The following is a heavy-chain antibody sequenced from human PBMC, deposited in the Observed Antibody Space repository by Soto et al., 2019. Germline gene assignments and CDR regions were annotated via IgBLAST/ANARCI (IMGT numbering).Heavy chain of an antibody. J-gene: IGHJ4*02. Sequence: QVQLVQSGAEVKKPGSSVKVSCKASGGTFSSSAISWVRQAPGQGLEWMGVVIPISGTRNYAQKFQGRVTLTADESTSTGYMELSSLRFEDTAVYYCASYYYDTSGYYYHYWGQGTLVTVSS. CDR2: VIPISGTR. CDR3: ASYYYDTSGYYYHY. CDR1: GGTFSSSA. V-gene: IGHV1-69*01. D-gene: IGHD3-22*01.